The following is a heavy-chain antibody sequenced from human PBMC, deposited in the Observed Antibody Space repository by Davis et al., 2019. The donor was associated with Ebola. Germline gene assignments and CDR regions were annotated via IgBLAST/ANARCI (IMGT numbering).Heavy chain of an antibody. CDR3: ARDFRESLNSGSYWGPFDF. CDR1: GFTFSSFG. V-gene: IGHV3-33*01. J-gene: IGHJ4*02. CDR2: IWYDGSNK. Sequence: PGGSLRLSCATSGFTFSSFGMHWVRQAPGKGLEWVAVIWYDGSNKYYGDSVKGRFTISRDNSKNTLYLQMNSLRAEDTAVYYCARDFRESLNSGSYWGPFDFWGQGTLVTVSS. D-gene: IGHD3-10*01.